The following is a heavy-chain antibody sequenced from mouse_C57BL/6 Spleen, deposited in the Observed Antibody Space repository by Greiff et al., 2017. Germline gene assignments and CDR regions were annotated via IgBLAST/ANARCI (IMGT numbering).Heavy chain of an antibody. CDR3: AGRDSSGCGGAY. V-gene: IGHV1-64*01. D-gene: IGHD3-2*02. CDR1: GYTFTSYW. J-gene: IGHJ3*01. CDR2: IHPNSGST. Sequence: QVQLKQPGAELVKPGASVKLSCKASGYTFTSYWMHWVKQRPGQGLEWIGMIHPNSGSTNYNEKFKSKATLTVDKSSSTAYMQLSSLTSEDSAVYYCAGRDSSGCGGAYWGQGTLVTVSA.